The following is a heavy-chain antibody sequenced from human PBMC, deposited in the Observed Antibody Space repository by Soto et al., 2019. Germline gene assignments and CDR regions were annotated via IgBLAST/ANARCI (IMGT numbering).Heavy chain of an antibody. V-gene: IGHV3-48*03. CDR3: ARVYCSTTTCHVQAFDS. D-gene: IGHD2-2*01. J-gene: IGHJ4*02. CDR1: GFTFSSYE. Sequence: PGGSLRLSCTASGFTFSSYEMNWVRQAPGKTLEWVSYISSAGDSSYYADSVKSRFTISRDNAKNSLYLQMNSLRVEDTAVYYCARVYCSTTTCHVQAFDSWXQGTLVTVSS. CDR2: ISSAGDSS.